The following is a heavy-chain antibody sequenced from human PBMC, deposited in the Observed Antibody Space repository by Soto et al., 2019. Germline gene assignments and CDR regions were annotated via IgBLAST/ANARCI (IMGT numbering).Heavy chain of an antibody. CDR1: GFTFGDYA. D-gene: IGHD2-2*01. J-gene: IGHJ5*02. V-gene: IGHV3-49*03. Sequence: PGGSLRLSCTASGFTFGDYAMSWFRQAPGKGLEWVGFIRSKAYGGTTEYAASVKGRFTISRDDSKSIAYLQMNSLKTEDTAVYYCTRGGSRKGSTSRPRSYNWFDPWGQGTLVTVSS. CDR3: TRGGSRKGSTSRPRSYNWFDP. CDR2: IRSKAYGGTT.